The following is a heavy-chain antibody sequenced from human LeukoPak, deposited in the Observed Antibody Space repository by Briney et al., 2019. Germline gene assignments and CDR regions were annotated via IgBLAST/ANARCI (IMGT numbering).Heavy chain of an antibody. Sequence: ASVKVSCKASGYTFTSYGISWVRQAPGQGLEWMGWISAYNGNTNYAQKLQGRVTMTTDTSTSTAYMELRSLRSDDTAVYYCAREGGIVVAGTWGRNSYYMDVWGKGTTVTVSS. D-gene: IGHD6-19*01. CDR2: ISAYNGNT. V-gene: IGHV1-18*01. CDR3: AREGGIVVAGTWGRNSYYMDV. CDR1: GYTFTSYG. J-gene: IGHJ6*03.